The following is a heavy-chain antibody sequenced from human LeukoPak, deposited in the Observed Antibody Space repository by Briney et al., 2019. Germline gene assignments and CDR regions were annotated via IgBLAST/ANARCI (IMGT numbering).Heavy chain of an antibody. CDR1: GFTFSSYA. CDR2: ISGSGGST. Sequence: GGSLRLSCAASGFTFSSYAMHWVRQAPGKGLEWVSAISGSGGSTYYADSVKGRFTISRDNSKNTLYLQMKRLRAEDTAVYYCARERGLGYFDYWGQGTLVTVSS. D-gene: IGHD6-13*01. CDR3: ARERGLGYFDY. J-gene: IGHJ4*02. V-gene: IGHV3-23*01.